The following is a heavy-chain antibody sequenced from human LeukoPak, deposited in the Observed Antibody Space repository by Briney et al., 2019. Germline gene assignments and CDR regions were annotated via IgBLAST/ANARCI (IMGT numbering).Heavy chain of an antibody. Sequence: GASVKVSCKASGGPFNNYAISWVRQAPGQGLEWMGGIIPMFDSENYAQKFQGRVTITADESTSTAYTELNSLRSEDTAVYFCATDTSITAAGNLTYWGQGTLVTVSS. CDR1: GGPFNNYA. CDR3: ATDTSITAAGNLTY. CDR2: IIPMFDSE. J-gene: IGHJ4*02. D-gene: IGHD6-13*01. V-gene: IGHV1-69*13.